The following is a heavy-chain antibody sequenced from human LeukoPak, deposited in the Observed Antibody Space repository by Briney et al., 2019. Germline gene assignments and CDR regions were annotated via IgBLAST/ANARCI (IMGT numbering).Heavy chain of an antibody. CDR1: GYTFTGYY. CDR2: INPNSGGT. V-gene: IGHV1-2*02. Sequence: GASVKVSCKASGYTFTGYYMHWVRQAPGQGLEWMGWINPNSGGTNYAQKFQGRVTMTRDTSISTAYMELSRLRSDHTAVYYCARGAAPVPAAIPYYYYYMDVWGKGTTVTVSS. CDR3: ARGAAPVPAAIPYYYYYMDV. D-gene: IGHD2-2*01. J-gene: IGHJ6*03.